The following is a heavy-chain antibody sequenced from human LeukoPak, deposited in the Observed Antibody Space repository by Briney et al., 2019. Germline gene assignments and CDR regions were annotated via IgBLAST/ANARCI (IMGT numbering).Heavy chain of an antibody. V-gene: IGHV4-59*12. CDR2: IFYSGST. CDR3: ARLTMFRGVIYGTDWHSDL. Sequence: SETLSLTCTVSGGSISSYYWSWIRQPPGKGLEWIGYIFYSGSTNYNPSLRSRVTISLDTSKNQFSLELSSVTAADTAVYYCARLTMFRGVIYGTDWHSDLWGRGTLVTVSS. J-gene: IGHJ2*01. CDR1: GGSISSYY. D-gene: IGHD3-10*01.